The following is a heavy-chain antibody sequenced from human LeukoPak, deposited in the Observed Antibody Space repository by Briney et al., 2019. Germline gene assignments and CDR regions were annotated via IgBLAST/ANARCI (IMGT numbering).Heavy chain of an antibody. J-gene: IGHJ4*02. CDR2: ISSSSSYT. D-gene: IGHD2-15*01. CDR1: GFTFSDYY. Sequence: PGGSLRLSCAASGFTFSDYYMSWTRQAPGKGLEWVSYISSSSSYTNYADSVKGRFTISRDNAKNSLYLQMNRLRAEDTAVYYCARGSVHCSGGSCYLDYWGQGTLVTVSS. CDR3: ARGSVHCSGGSCYLDY. V-gene: IGHV3-11*06.